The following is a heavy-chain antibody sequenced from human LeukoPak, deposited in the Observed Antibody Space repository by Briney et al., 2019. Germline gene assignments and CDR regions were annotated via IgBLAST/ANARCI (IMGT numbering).Heavy chain of an antibody. D-gene: IGHD6-13*01. CDR2: IYTSGST. J-gene: IGHJ3*02. V-gene: IGHV4-59*10. CDR1: GGSFSGYY. CDR3: ATPTSYSSSWYAFDI. Sequence: SETLSLTCAVYGGSFSGYYWSWIRQPAGKGLEWIGRIYTSGSTNYNPSLKSRVTISVDTSKNQFSLKLSSVTAADTAVYYCATPTSYSSSWYAFDIWGQGTMVTVSS.